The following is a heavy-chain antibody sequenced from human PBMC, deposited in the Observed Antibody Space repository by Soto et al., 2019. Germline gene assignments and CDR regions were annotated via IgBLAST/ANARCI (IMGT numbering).Heavy chain of an antibody. J-gene: IGHJ6*02. CDR1: GFSFSTYA. CDR2: ISYDGSNK. CDR3: ARDPADTTATHFYDMDV. Sequence: PWGSLRLSCAASGFSFSTYAMHWVRQAPGKGLEWVAVISYDGSNKYYIDSVKGRFTISRDNFKNTLFLQMNSLRHDDTAVYYCARDPADTTATHFYDMDVWGQGTMVTVSS. V-gene: IGHV3-30-3*01. D-gene: IGHD4-17*01.